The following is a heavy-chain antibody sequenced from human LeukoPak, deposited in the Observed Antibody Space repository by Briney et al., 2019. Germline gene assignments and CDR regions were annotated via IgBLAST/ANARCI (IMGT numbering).Heavy chain of an antibody. V-gene: IGHV3-53*01. D-gene: IGHD1-26*01. Sequence: GGSLRLSCAASGFTVSSNYMSWVRQARGKGLEWVSVIHSGGSTYYADSGKGRFTISRDNFKNTLYLQMSSLRAEDTAIYYCMKSRLMGAIQRGRFDYWGQGTLVTVSS. CDR2: IHSGGST. CDR1: GFTVSSNY. J-gene: IGHJ4*02. CDR3: MKSRLMGAIQRGRFDY.